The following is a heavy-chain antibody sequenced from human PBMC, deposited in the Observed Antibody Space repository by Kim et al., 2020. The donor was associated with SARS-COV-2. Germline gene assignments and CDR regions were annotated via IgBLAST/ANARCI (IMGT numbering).Heavy chain of an antibody. D-gene: IGHD3-16*01. V-gene: IGHV4-39*07. CDR1: GDSISSNSDY. CDR3: ARGRGSETYCCRGFGY. Sequence: SETLSLTCTVSGDSISSNSDYWGWIRQPPGKGLEWIGSIYYSGSAYYNPSLKSRVTISVDTYKNRISLKLNSVTAADTAVYYCARGRGSETYCCRGFGYWGQGTSVTVSS. CDR2: IYYSGSA. J-gene: IGHJ4*02.